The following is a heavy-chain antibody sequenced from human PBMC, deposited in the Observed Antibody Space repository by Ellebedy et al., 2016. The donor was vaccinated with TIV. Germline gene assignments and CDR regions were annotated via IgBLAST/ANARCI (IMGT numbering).Heavy chain of an antibody. V-gene: IGHV3-7*01. D-gene: IGHD3-16*01. Sequence: PGGSLRLPCAASGFSFRSHWMSWVRQAPGKGLEWVANIYQDGSEQYYVDSVKGRFTISRDNARNSLYLQMNSLRAEDTAVYYCARRGSYGDYAVQVNSWFDSWGQGTLVTVSS. CDR1: GFSFRSHW. CDR2: IYQDGSEQ. CDR3: ARRGSYGDYAVQVNSWFDS. J-gene: IGHJ5*01.